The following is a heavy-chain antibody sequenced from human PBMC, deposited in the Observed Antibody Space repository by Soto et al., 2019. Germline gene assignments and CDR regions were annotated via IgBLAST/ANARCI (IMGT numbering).Heavy chain of an antibody. CDR3: ARDSPDIVVVPAAVGYCSGGSCYSAVDY. CDR2: ISSSSSYT. D-gene: IGHD2-15*01. V-gene: IGHV3-11*06. J-gene: IGHJ4*02. CDR1: GFTFSDYY. Sequence: PGGSLRLSCAGSGFTFSDYYMSWIRQAPGKGLEWVSYISSSSSYTNYADSVKGRFTISRDNAKNSLYLQMNSLRAEDTAVYYCARDSPDIVVVPAAVGYCSGGSCYSAVDYWGQGTLVTVSS.